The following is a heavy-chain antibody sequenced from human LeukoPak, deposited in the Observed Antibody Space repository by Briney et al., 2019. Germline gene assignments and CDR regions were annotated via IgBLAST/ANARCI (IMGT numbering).Heavy chain of an antibody. CDR3: AKDYYDSSGCYNYGMDV. D-gene: IGHD3-22*01. J-gene: IGHJ6*02. CDR2: ISYDGSNK. Sequence: EGSLRLSCAASGFTFSSYGMHWVRQAPGKGLEWVAVISYDGSNKYYADSVRGRFTISRDNSKNTLYLQMNSLRAEDTAVYYCAKDYYDSSGCYNYGMDVWGQGTTVTVSS. CDR1: GFTFSSYG. V-gene: IGHV3-30*18.